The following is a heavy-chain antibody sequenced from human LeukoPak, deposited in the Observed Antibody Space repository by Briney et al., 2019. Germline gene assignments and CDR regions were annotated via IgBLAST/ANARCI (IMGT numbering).Heavy chain of an antibody. D-gene: IGHD3-9*01. Sequence: SETLSLTCTVSGGSISSYYWSWIRQPPGKGLEWIGYIYYSGSTNYNPSLKSRVTISVDTSKNQFSLKLSSVTAADTAVHYCARAPGAMTYYDILTGYYPHNDAFDIWGQGTMVTVSS. CDR1: GGSISSYY. CDR2: IYYSGST. V-gene: IGHV4-59*01. CDR3: ARAPGAMTYYDILTGYYPHNDAFDI. J-gene: IGHJ3*02.